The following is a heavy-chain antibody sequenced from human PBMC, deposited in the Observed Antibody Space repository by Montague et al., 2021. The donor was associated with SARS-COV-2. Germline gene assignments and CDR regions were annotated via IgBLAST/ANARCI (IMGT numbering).Heavy chain of an antibody. V-gene: IGHV4-61*01. J-gene: IGHJ4*02. CDR3: ARSRANVPSRPGFDY. Sequence: SETLSLTCTVSGASVASGNFYWSWIRQPPGKGLEWIGYMYYTGHTXYKPSPESRVTMPVDPSKNQFSLTLTSVTAADTAVYYCARSRANVPSRPGFDYWGQGALVTVSS. CDR1: GASVASGNFY. D-gene: IGHD6-6*01. CDR2: MYYTGHT.